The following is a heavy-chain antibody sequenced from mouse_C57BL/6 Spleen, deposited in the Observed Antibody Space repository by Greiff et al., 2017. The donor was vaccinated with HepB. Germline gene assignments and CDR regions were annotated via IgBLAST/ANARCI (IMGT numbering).Heavy chain of an antibody. CDR2: ISYDGSN. Sequence: EVKLQESGPGFVKPSQSLSLTCSVTGYSITSGYYWNWIRQFPGNKLEWMRYISYDGSNNYNPSLKNRISITRDTSKNQFFLKLNSVTTEDTATYYCARGFAYWGQGTLVTVSA. CDR1: GYSITSGYY. V-gene: IGHV3-6*01. CDR3: ARGFAY. J-gene: IGHJ3*01.